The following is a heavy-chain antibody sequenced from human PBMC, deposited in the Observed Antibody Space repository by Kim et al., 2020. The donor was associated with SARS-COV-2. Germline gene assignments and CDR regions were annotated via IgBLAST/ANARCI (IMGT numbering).Heavy chain of an antibody. V-gene: IGHV3-21*01. CDR3: ARDQSRTYYDFWSGYSTSDY. Sequence: GGSLRLSCAASGFTFSSYSMNWVRQAPGKGLEWVSSISSSSSYIYYADSVKGRFTISRDNAKNSLYLQMNSLRAEDTSVYYCARDQSRTYYDFWSGYSTSDYWGQGTLVTVSS. CDR2: ISSSSSYI. J-gene: IGHJ4*02. CDR1: GFTFSSYS. D-gene: IGHD3-3*01.